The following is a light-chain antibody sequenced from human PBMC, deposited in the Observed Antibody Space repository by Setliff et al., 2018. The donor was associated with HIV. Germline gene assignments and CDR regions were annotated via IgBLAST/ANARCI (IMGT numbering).Light chain of an antibody. Sequence: QSALTQPASVSGSPGQSITISCSGTNGDIGSHDYVSWYQQHPGKAPKLIIFSVTYRPSGVSDRFSGSKSGNTASLTISGLQPEDEAGYYCASHRDTNTLEVFGTGTKVTVL. CDR1: NGDIGSHDY. J-gene: IGLJ1*01. CDR2: SVT. CDR3: ASHRDTNTLEV. V-gene: IGLV2-14*03.